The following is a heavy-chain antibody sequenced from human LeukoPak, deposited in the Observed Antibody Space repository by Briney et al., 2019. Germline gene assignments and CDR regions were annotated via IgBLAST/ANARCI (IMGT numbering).Heavy chain of an antibody. D-gene: IGHD3-9*01. CDR1: GGSISSGGYS. V-gene: IGHV4-30-2*01. J-gene: IGHJ5*02. Sequence: SQTLSLTCAVSGGSISSGGYSWSWIRQPPGKGLEWIGYIYHSGSTYYNPSLKSRVTISVDRSKNQFSLKLGSVTAADTAVYYCARAPYLTGINWFDPWGQGTLVTVS. CDR3: ARAPYLTGINWFDP. CDR2: IYHSGST.